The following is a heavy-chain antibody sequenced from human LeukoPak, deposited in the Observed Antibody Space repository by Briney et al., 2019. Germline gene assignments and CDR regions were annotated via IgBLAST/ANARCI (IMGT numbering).Heavy chain of an antibody. V-gene: IGHV4-38-2*02. J-gene: IGHJ5*02. CDR1: GYSISSGYY. CDR3: ARAQYYDSSVYSGNNWFDP. CDR2: IYHSGST. Sequence: PSETLSLTCTVSGYSISSGYYWGWIRQPPGKGLEWIGSIYHSGSTYYNPSLKSRVTISVDTSKNQFSLKLSSVTAADTAVYYCARAQYYDSSVYSGNNWFDPWGQGTLVTVSS. D-gene: IGHD3-22*01.